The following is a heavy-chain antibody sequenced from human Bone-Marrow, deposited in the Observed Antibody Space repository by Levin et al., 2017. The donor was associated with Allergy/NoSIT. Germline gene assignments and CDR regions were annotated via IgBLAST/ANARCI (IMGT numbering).Heavy chain of an antibody. CDR3: ARDPRALVTYFDY. D-gene: IGHD6-13*01. V-gene: IGHV3-74*01. CDR1: GFTFSNYW. J-gene: IGHJ4*02. CDR2: IESDGSTT. Sequence: GESLKISCSASGFTFSNYWMHWVRQAPGKEPVWVSRIESDGSTTNYADSVKGRFTISRDNAKNMLYLEMNSLRADDTAVYYCARDPRALVTYFDYWGLGTLVTVSS.